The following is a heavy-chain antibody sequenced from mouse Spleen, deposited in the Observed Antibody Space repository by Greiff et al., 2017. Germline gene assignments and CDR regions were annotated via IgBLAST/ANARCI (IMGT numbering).Heavy chain of an antibody. Sequence: VQLQQSGPELVKPGASVKISCKASGYTFTDYYMNWVKQSPGKSLEWIGYISPNNGGTSYNQKFKGKATFTVDKSSSTAYMELRSLTSEDSAVYYCARPELNDAFDYWGQGTTLTVSS. J-gene: IGHJ2*01. V-gene: IGHV1-26*01. CDR1: GYTFTDYY. D-gene: IGHD2-3*01. CDR2: ISPNNGGT. CDR3: ARPELNDAFDY.